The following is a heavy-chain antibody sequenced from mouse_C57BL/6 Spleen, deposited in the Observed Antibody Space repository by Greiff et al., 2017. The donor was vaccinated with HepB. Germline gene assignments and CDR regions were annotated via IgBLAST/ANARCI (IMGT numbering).Heavy chain of an antibody. V-gene: IGHV7-3*01. CDR1: GFTFTDYY. J-gene: IGHJ1*03. Sequence: DVKLVESGGGLVQPGGSLSLSCAASGFTFTDYYMSWVRQPPGKALEWLGFIRNKANGYTTEYSASVKGRFTISRDNSQSILYLQMNALRAEDSATYYCARITTVVAPHFDVWGTGTTVTVSS. CDR3: ARITTVVAPHFDV. CDR2: IRNKANGYTT. D-gene: IGHD1-1*01.